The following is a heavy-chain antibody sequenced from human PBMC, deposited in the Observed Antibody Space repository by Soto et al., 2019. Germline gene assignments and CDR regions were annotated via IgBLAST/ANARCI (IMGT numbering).Heavy chain of an antibody. CDR3: ARGSYTSTWY. CDR2: TYYRSKWYN. J-gene: IGHJ4*02. Sequence: SQTLSLTCAISGGSLSSNSAAWNRIRQSPSRGLEWLGRTYYRSKWYNDYAASVKSRMTINPDTSKNQFSLGLNSVTPEDTAVYYCARGSYTSTWYWGQGTLVTVSS. CDR1: GGSLSSNSAA. D-gene: IGHD6-13*01. V-gene: IGHV6-1*01.